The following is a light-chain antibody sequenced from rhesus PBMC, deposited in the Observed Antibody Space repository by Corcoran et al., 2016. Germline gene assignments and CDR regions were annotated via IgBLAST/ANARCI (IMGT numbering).Light chain of an antibody. CDR1: SGDIGGYNY. CDR3: NSYAGSNTFI. V-gene: IGLV2-32*02. Sequence: QAALTQPRSVSGSPGQSVTISCTGTSGDIGGYNYVSWYQQRPGTVPKLMLYDVNKRPSGVSDRFSGSKSGNTASLTISGLQAEDEADYYCNSYAGSNTFIFGAGTRLTVL. CDR2: DVN. J-gene: IGLJ1*01.